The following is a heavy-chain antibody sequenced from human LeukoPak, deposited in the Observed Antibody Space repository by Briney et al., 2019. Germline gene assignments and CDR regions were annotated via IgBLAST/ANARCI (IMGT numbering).Heavy chain of an antibody. Sequence: GGSLRLSCAASGFTFSSYVMNWVRQAPGKGLEWVSAISGSGGSTYYADSVKGRFTISRDNSKNTLYLQMNSLRAEDTAVYYCAKRLYDILTGYYKAVAGTFDYWGQGTLVTVSS. CDR3: AKRLYDILTGYYKAVAGTFDY. CDR1: GFTFSSYV. CDR2: ISGSGGST. D-gene: IGHD3-9*01. J-gene: IGHJ4*02. V-gene: IGHV3-23*01.